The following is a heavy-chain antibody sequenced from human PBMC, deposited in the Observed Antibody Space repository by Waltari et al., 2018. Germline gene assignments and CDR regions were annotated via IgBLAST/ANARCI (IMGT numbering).Heavy chain of an antibody. Sequence: QVQLQESGPGLVKPSETLSLTCAVSGSSFSSGYYWGWIRQPPGKRLEFIGSMYHSGTTYYNPSLKSRVTILLDTSKTQFSLMLRSVTAADTAVYFCARWFHGDSPSHFDYWGQGTLVTVSS. CDR3: ARWFHGDSPSHFDY. J-gene: IGHJ4*02. D-gene: IGHD2-21*02. V-gene: IGHV4-38-2*01. CDR1: GSSFSSGYY. CDR2: MYHSGTT.